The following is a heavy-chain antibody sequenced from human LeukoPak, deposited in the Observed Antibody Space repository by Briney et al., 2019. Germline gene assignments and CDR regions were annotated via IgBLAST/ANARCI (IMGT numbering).Heavy chain of an antibody. V-gene: IGHV4-59*01. J-gene: IGHJ4*02. CDR1: GGSISSYY. CDR3: ARGPGYCSGGSCYSPYYFDY. D-gene: IGHD2-15*01. Sequence: SETLSLTCTVSGGSISSYYWSWIRQPPGKGLEWIGYIDYSGSTNYNPSLKSRVTISVDTSKNQFSLKLSSVTAADTAVYYCARGPGYCSGGSCYSPYYFDYWGQGTLVTVSS. CDR2: IDYSGST.